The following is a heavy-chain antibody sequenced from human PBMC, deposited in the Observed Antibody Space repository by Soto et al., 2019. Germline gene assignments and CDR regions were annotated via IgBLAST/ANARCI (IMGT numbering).Heavy chain of an antibody. CDR3: ARGKWWLRQTPPFDY. CDR2: INAGNGNT. CDR1: GYTFTSYA. Sequence: ASVKVSCKASGYTFTSYAMHWVPQAPGQRLEWMGWINAGNGNTKYSQKFQGRVTITRDTSASTAYMELSSLRSEDTAVYYCARGKWWLRQTPPFDYWGQGTLVTVSS. V-gene: IGHV1-3*01. D-gene: IGHD5-12*01. J-gene: IGHJ4*02.